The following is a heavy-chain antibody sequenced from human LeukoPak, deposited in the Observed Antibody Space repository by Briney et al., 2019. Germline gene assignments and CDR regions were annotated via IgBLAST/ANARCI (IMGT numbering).Heavy chain of an antibody. CDR2: IKTDGSSA. CDR1: GFSFSSYW. V-gene: IGHV3-74*01. Sequence: GGSLRLSCAATGFSFSSYWMHWVRQAPGKGLVWVSRIKTDGSSATYADSVKGRFTISRDNAKNTLYLQMSSLRAEDTAVYYCARSSNGVYIQWGQGTLVTVSS. J-gene: IGHJ4*02. CDR3: ARSSNGVYIQ. D-gene: IGHD2-8*01.